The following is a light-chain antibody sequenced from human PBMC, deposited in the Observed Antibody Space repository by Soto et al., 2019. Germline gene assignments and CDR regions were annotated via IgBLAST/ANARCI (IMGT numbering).Light chain of an antibody. CDR2: DAS. J-gene: IGKJ2*01. Sequence: EIVLTQSPATLSLSPGERATLSCRASQSVSSYLAWYQQKPGQAPRLLIYDASNRVTGIPARFSGSGSGTDCTLTISSLEPEDFAVYYCQQRSTTLSYTFGQGTKLEIK. CDR1: QSVSSY. CDR3: QQRSTTLSYT. V-gene: IGKV3-11*01.